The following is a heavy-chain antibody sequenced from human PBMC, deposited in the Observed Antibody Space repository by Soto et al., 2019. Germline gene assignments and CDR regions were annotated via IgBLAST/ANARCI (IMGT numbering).Heavy chain of an antibody. CDR2: INPSGGST. V-gene: IGHV1-46*03. D-gene: IGHD1-26*01. Sequence: QVQLVQSGAEVKKPGASVRVSCKASGYTFTTYFIHWVRQAPGQGLEWMGIINPSGGSTTYALTFQGRVTLTRDTSTSTIYMELSSLRSDDTAVYYCARVGQWAQAFDLWGQGTMVTVSS. CDR1: GYTFTTYF. J-gene: IGHJ3*01. CDR3: ARVGQWAQAFDL.